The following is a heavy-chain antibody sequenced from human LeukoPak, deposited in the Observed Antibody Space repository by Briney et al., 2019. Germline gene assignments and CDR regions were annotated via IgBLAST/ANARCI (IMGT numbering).Heavy chain of an antibody. Sequence: SETLSLTCTVSGGSLSSYYWSWVRQPPGKGLEWIGYIYYSGSTNYNPSLKSRVTISVDTSKNQFSLKLSSVTAADTAVYYCASSIHNWFDPWGQGTLGTVSS. V-gene: IGHV4-59*01. J-gene: IGHJ5*02. CDR3: ASSIHNWFDP. D-gene: IGHD2-2*01. CDR2: IYYSGST. CDR1: GGSLSSYY.